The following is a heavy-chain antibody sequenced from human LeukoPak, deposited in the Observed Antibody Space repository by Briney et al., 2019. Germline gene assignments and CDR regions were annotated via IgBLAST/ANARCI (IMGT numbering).Heavy chain of an antibody. V-gene: IGHV1-8*02. Sequence: ASVKVSCKASGYTFTSYGISWVRQTTGQGLEWMGWMNPNSGQTGYAQKFQGRVTMTRNSSISTAYLELSSLRSDDTAVYYCARGLVVPAANDYWGQGTLVTVSS. CDR3: ARGLVVPAANDY. CDR1: GYTFTSYG. J-gene: IGHJ4*02. D-gene: IGHD2-2*01. CDR2: MNPNSGQT.